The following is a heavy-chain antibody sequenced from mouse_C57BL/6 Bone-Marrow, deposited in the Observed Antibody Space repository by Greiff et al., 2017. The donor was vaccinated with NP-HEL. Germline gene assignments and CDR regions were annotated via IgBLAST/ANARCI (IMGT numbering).Heavy chain of an antibody. CDR3: AREGSYYFDY. CDR1: GYAFTNYL. D-gene: IGHD1-1*02. V-gene: IGHV1-54*01. CDR2: INPGSGGT. J-gene: IGHJ2*01. Sequence: QQSGAELVRPGTSVKVSCKASGYAFTNYLIEWVKQRPGQGLEWIGVINPGSGGTNYNEKFKGKATLTADKSSSTAYMQLSSLTSEDSAVYFCAREGSYYFDYWGQGTTLTVSS.